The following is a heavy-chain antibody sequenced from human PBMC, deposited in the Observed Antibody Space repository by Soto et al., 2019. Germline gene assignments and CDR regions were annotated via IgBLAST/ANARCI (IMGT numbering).Heavy chain of an antibody. CDR1: RFTLRNYV. D-gene: IGHD2-21*01. V-gene: IGHV3-23*01. CDR2: TGGSGDT. Sequence: EVQLLESGGGLVQPGGSLRLSCAASRFTLRNYVVNWVRQAPGKGLEWVSTTGGSGDTYYPDSVKGRFTISRDNSKNTVYLAMITLRAEDTAVYYCATSGHCGGLRCSSFDMWGQGTVVTVSS. J-gene: IGHJ3*02. CDR3: ATSGHCGGLRCSSFDM.